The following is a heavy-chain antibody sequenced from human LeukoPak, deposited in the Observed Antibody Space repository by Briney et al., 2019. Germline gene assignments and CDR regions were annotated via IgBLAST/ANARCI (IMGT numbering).Heavy chain of an antibody. V-gene: IGHV3-7*03. CDR1: GFTFSNYW. D-gene: IGHD6-19*01. CDR2: INQDGSEI. CDR3: AKVRGTYSSGYFFDY. Sequence: QAGGSLRLSCAASGFTFSNYWMSWVRQAPGKGLEWLANINQDGSEIYYVDSVKGRFTISRDNAKKSLDLQMNSLRAEDTAFYYCAKVRGTYSSGYFFDYWGQGTLVTVSS. J-gene: IGHJ4*02.